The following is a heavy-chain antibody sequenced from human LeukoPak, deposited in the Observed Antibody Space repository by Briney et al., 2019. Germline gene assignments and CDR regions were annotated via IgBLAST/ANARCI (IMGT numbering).Heavy chain of an antibody. CDR3: ADYYGSGSYYSLFGY. CDR2: ISGSGGST. J-gene: IGHJ4*02. Sequence: GGSLRLSCAASGFTFSNYAMTWVRQAPGKGLEWVSAISGSGGSTYYADSVKGRFTISRDNSKNTLYLQMNSLRAEDTAVYYCADYYGSGSYYSLFGYWGQGTLVTVSS. V-gene: IGHV3-23*01. CDR1: GFTFSNYA. D-gene: IGHD3-10*01.